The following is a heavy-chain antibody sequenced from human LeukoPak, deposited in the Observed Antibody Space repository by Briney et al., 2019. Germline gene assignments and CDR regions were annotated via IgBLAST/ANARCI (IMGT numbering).Heavy chain of an antibody. V-gene: IGHV4-30-4*02. CDR3: ARNAYYYGSGSSNY. J-gene: IGHJ4*02. CDR2: IYYSGST. D-gene: IGHD3-10*01. Sequence: PSETLSLTCTVSGGSISSGDYYWSWIRQPPGKGLEWIGYIYYSGSTYYNPSLKSRVTISVDTSKNQFSLRLSSVTAADTAVYYCARNAYYYGSGSSNYWGQGTLVTVSS. CDR1: GGSISSGDYY.